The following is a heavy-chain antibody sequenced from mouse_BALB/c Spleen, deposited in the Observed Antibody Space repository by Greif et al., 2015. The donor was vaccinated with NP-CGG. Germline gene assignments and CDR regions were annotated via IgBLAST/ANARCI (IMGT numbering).Heavy chain of an antibody. CDR1: GFSLTSYG. CDR2: IWAGGST. V-gene: IGHV2-9*02. CDR3: ARLGITTAAWFAY. Sequence: VQLQQSGPGLVAPSQSLSITCTVSGFSLTSYGVHWVRQPPGKGLEWLGVIWAGGSTNYNSALMPRLSISKDNSKSQVFLKMNSLQTDDTAMYYCARLGITTAAWFAYWGQGTLVTVSA. D-gene: IGHD1-2*01. J-gene: IGHJ3*01.